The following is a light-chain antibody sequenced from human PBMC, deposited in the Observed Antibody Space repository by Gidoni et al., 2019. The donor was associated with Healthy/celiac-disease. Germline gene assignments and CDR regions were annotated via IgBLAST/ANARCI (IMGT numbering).Light chain of an antibody. CDR2: GAS. J-gene: IGKJ1*01. CDR3: QQYGSSPWT. Sequence: IMFTQSPGTLSLSPGERATLSCRASQSVSSSYLAWYQQKPGQAPRLLIYGASSRATGIPDRFSGSGSGTDFTLTIRRLEPEDLAVYYCQQYGSSPWTFGQGTKVEIK. V-gene: IGKV3-20*01. CDR1: QSVSSSY.